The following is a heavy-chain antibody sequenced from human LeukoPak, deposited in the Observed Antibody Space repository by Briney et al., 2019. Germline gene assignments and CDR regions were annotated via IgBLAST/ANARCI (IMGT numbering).Heavy chain of an antibody. CDR3: AREILRDGSYLIED. J-gene: IGHJ4*02. CDR2: ISYDGSNK. CDR1: GFTFSSYA. D-gene: IGHD1-26*01. Sequence: GGSLRLSCAASGFTFSSYAMHWVRQAPGKGLEWVAVISYDGSNKYYADSVKGRFTISRDNSKNTLYLQMNSLRAEDAAVYYCAREILRDGSYLIEDWGQGILVTVSS. V-gene: IGHV3-30-3*01.